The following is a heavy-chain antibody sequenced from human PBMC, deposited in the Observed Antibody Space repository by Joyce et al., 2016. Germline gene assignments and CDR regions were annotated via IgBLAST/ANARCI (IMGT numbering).Heavy chain of an antibody. CDR1: GYTFKCYG. CDR3: ARKMTTVTNNWFDP. J-gene: IGHJ5*02. D-gene: IGHD4-11*01. CDR2: INTNTGNP. Sequence: QVQLVQSGSELKKPGASVTVSCKAYGYTFKCYGMNWWRQAAGQGLEWMGWINTNTGNPTYARGFAGRLLFSLNTSVSTAYLQINSLKAEDTAVYYCARKMTTVTNNWFDPWGQGTLVTVSS. V-gene: IGHV7-4-1*02.